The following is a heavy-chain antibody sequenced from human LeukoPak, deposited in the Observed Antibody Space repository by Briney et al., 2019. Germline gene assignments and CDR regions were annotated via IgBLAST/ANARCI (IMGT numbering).Heavy chain of an antibody. CDR3: AGGYGSGSFSA. V-gene: IGHV3-11*01. Sequence: GGSLRLSCAASGFTLNHYYMSWIRQAPGKGLELIAYINYSGTSYADSVKGRFTISGDNAESSLHLQMNSLRVEDTALYYCAGGYGSGSFSAWGQGTLVTVSS. CDR1: GFTLNHYY. D-gene: IGHD3-10*01. CDR2: INYSGT. J-gene: IGHJ5*02.